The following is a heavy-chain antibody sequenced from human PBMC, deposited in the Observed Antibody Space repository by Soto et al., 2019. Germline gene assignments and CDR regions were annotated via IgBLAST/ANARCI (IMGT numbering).Heavy chain of an antibody. CDR2: IYYSGST. D-gene: IGHD1-26*01. CDR3: AREFDGAFDY. CDR1: GGSISSGGYY. V-gene: IGHV4-31*03. Sequence: SETLSLTCTVSGGSISSGGYYWSWTRQHPGKGLEWIGYIYYSGSTYYNPSLKSRVTISVDTSKNQFSLKLSSVTAADTAVYYCAREFDGAFDYWGQGTLVTVSS. J-gene: IGHJ4*02.